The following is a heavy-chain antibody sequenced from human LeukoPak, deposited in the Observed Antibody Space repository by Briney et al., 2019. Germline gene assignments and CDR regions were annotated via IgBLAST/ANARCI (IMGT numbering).Heavy chain of an antibody. CDR1: GGSFSGYY. V-gene: IGHV4-34*01. Sequence: SETLSLTCAVYGGSFSGYYWSWIRQPPGKGLEWIGEINHSGSTNYNPSLKSRVTISVDTSKNQFSLKLSSVTAADTAVYYCARGLHYYDSSGYYFSTIYYYYYMDVWGKGTTVTVSS. CDR3: ARGLHYYDSSGYYFSTIYYYYYMDV. D-gene: IGHD3-22*01. CDR2: INHSGST. J-gene: IGHJ6*03.